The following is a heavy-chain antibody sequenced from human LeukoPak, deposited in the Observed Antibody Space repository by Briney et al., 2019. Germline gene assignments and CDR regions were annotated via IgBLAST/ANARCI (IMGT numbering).Heavy chain of an antibody. CDR3: ARGTEVHGQYYFDY. D-gene: IGHD4-23*01. CDR2: IWYDGSNK. Sequence: GGSLRLSCAASGFTFSSYGMHWVRQAPGKGLEWVAVIWYDGSNKYYADSVKGRFTISRDNSKNTLYLQMNSLRAEDTAVYYCARGTEVHGQYYFDYWGQGTLFTVSS. V-gene: IGHV3-30*19. J-gene: IGHJ4*02. CDR1: GFTFSSYG.